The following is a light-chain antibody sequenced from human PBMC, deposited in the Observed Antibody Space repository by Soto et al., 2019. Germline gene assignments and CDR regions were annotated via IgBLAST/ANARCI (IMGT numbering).Light chain of an antibody. CDR1: QSVGDY. CDR3: QQSDNWPLLS. V-gene: IGKV3-11*01. Sequence: GLTQSPATLSLSPEERASLTCRASQSVGDYLAWYQQKPGQAPRLLIYDASNRAAGVPYRFRGSGSGTDFTLTISSLQSEDSAIYYCQQSDNWPLLSFGGGTKVDIK. J-gene: IGKJ4*01. CDR2: DAS.